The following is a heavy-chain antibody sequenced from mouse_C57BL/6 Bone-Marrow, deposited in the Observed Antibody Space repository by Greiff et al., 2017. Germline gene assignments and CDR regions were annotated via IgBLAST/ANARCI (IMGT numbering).Heavy chain of an antibody. Sequence: EVMLVESGGGLVKPGGSLKLSCAASGFTFSDYGMHWVRQAPEKGLEWVAYISSGSSTIYYADTVKGRFTISRDNAKNTLFLQMTSLRSEDTAMYYCARSGGYGFAYWGQGTLVTVSA. J-gene: IGHJ3*01. CDR2: ISSGSSTI. CDR1: GFTFSDYG. CDR3: ARSGGYGFAY. D-gene: IGHD2-2*01. V-gene: IGHV5-17*01.